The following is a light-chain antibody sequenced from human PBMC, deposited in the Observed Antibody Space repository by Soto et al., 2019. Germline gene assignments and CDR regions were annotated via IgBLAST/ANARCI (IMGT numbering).Light chain of an antibody. CDR2: GAS. J-gene: IGKJ1*01. Sequence: EIVMTQSPATLSVSPGERATLSCRASQSVSSNLAWYQQKPGQAPRLLIYGASTRATGITARCSGSGSGTEFTLTISSLQSEDFAVYYCQQYNSWPPWTFGQGTKVEIK. V-gene: IGKV3-15*01. CDR3: QQYNSWPPWT. CDR1: QSVSSN.